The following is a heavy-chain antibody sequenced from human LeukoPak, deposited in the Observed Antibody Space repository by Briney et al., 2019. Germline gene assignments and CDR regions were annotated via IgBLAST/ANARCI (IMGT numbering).Heavy chain of an antibody. CDR2: ISDSGGVT. V-gene: IGHV3-23*01. J-gene: IGHJ4*01. CDR1: GFTFGDYA. CDR3: ARLGVAAHVDY. D-gene: IGHD2-21*01. Sequence: PGRSLRLSCTASGFTFGDYAMSWVRQAPGKGLEWVSSISDSGGVTFYTDSVKGRFTFSRDNSKNTLSLQMNSLSAEDTAVYYCARLGVAAHVDYWGQGTLVTVSS.